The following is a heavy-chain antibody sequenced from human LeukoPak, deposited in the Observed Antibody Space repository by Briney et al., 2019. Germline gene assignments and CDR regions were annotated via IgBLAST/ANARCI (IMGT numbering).Heavy chain of an antibody. V-gene: IGHV4-34*01. CDR3: ARGRSSSAGGGYYMDV. CDR2: INHSGST. CDR1: GGSFSGYY. Sequence: KSSETLSLTCAVYGGSFSGYYWSRIRQPPGKGLEWIGEINHSGSTNYNPSLKSRVIIAVDTSKNQFSLKLTSVTAADTAVYYCARGRSSSAGGGYYMDVWGKGTTVTVSS. D-gene: IGHD6-6*01. J-gene: IGHJ6*03.